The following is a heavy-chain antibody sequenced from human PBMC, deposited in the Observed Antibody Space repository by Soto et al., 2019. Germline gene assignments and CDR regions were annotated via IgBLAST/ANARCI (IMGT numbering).Heavy chain of an antibody. CDR3: AALTAGY. CDR1: GFTFSSYE. CDR2: INSSENTI. V-gene: IGHV3-48*03. D-gene: IGHD1-20*01. J-gene: IGHJ4*02. Sequence: EVQLVESGGGLAQPGGSLRLSCAASGFTFSSYEMNWVRQAPGKGLDWVSYINSSENTIHYADSVKGRFTISSDNAKNSLYLQMNSLRAEDTAVYYCAALTAGYWGQGTLVTVSP.